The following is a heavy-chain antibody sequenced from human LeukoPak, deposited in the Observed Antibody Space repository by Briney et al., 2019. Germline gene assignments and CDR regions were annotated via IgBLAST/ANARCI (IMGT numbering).Heavy chain of an antibody. V-gene: IGHV3-21*06. Sequence: PGGSLRLSCAASGFTFSNYSMNWVRQAPGEGLEWVSSISSSSNYIYYADSVKGRFTISRDNAKNSLYLQMNSLRAEDTAVYYCTKTGPENHHYGMDVWGQGTTVTVSS. CDR2: ISSSSNYI. CDR3: TKTGPENHHYGMDV. J-gene: IGHJ6*02. CDR1: GFTFSNYS. D-gene: IGHD1-14*01.